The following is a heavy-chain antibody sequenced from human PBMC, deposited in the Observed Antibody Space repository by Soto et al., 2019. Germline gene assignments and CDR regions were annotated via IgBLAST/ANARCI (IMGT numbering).Heavy chain of an antibody. D-gene: IGHD2-2*01. V-gene: IGHV3-15*01. CDR1: GFTFSNAW. CDR2: IKSKTDGGTT. CDR3: TTGEYQLLSDYYYYMDV. Sequence: GGSLRLSCAASGFTFSNAWMSWVRQAPGKGLEWVGRIKSKTDGGTTDYAAPVKGRFTISRDDSKNTLYLQMNSLKTEDTAVYYCTTGEYQLLSDYYYYMDVWGKGTTVTVSS. J-gene: IGHJ6*03.